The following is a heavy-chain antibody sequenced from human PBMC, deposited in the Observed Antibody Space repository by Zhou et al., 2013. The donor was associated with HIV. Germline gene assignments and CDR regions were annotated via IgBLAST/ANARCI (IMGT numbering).Heavy chain of an antibody. CDR2: IIPIIGLT. J-gene: IGHJ6*03. CDR3: ARGSGFGGYDPLGAHFFYYFDV. V-gene: IGHV1-69*04. D-gene: IGHD5-12*01. Sequence: QVHLVQSGPEVKKPGSSVKISCKTSGGTFNNFAINWVRQAPGQGLEWMGRIIPIIGLTNNVQKFQGRVIITADKYTATAYMELSSLRPEDTAVYYCARGSGFGGYDPLGAHFFYYFDVWGKGTTVTVSS. CDR1: GGTFNNFA.